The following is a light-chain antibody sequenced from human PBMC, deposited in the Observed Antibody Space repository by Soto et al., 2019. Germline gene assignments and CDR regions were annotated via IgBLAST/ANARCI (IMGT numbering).Light chain of an antibody. CDR3: GTWDSSLSAGG. CDR2: DLS. V-gene: IGLV2-14*01. CDR1: SSDVGNYNY. Sequence: QSALTQPASVSGSPGQSITISCTGASSDVGNYNYVSWYQQHPGKAPKLIIYDLSNRPSGVSNRFSGSKSGNTASLTISGLQAEDEADYYCGTWDSSLSAGGFGGGTQLTVL. J-gene: IGLJ3*02.